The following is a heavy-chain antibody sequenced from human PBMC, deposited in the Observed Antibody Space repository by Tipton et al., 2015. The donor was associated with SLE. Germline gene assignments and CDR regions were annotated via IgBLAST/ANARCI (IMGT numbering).Heavy chain of an antibody. D-gene: IGHD3-3*01. CDR1: GGSFSGYY. Sequence: TLSLTCAVYGGSFSGYYWSWIRQPPGKGLEWIGEINHSGRTNYNPSLKSRVTISVDTSKNQFSLKLSSVTAADTGVYYCARGAAFGVIISRWDYYYGMDVWGQGTTVTVSS. J-gene: IGHJ6*02. CDR3: ARGAAFGVIISRWDYYYGMDV. CDR2: INHSGRT. V-gene: IGHV4-34*01.